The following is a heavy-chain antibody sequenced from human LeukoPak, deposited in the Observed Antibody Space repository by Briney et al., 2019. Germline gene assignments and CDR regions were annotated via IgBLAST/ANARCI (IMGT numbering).Heavy chain of an antibody. Sequence: GRSLRLSCAASGFTLSSFTMHWVRHNPGKGLEWVAVISYDESQKWYADSVKGRFTISRDISKNTLFLEMDSLRGEDTAVYYCARAYDSSWHNFDYWGQGSLVTVSS. J-gene: IGHJ4*02. CDR3: ARAYDSSWHNFDY. CDR1: GFTLSSFT. D-gene: IGHD6-13*01. V-gene: IGHV3-30-3*01. CDR2: ISYDESQK.